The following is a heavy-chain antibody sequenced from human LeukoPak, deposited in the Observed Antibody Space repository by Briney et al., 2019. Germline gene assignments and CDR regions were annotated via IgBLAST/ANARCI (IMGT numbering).Heavy chain of an antibody. CDR1: GYTFTNYD. D-gene: IGHD2-2*01. Sequence: ASVKVSCKASGYTFTNYDINWVRQATGQGLEWMGWMNPDSGNTGYAQKFQGRVTITKNTSICTAYMELSSLRSEDTALYYCARGPYCRSTSCPYYLDVWGKGTTVTVSS. V-gene: IGHV1-8*03. CDR3: ARGPYCRSTSCPYYLDV. J-gene: IGHJ6*03. CDR2: MNPDSGNT.